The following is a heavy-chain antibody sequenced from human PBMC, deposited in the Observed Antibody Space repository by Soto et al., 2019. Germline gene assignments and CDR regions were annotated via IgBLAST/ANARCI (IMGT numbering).Heavy chain of an antibody. Sequence: ASVTVSCQASGGTFSSYAISWVRQAPGQGLEWMGGIIPIFGTANYAQKFQGRVTITADESTSTAYMELSSLRSEDTAGEYCASGGGTTLNYYYGMDVWGKGTTVTVSS. CDR3: ASGGGTTLNYYYGMDV. CDR2: IIPIFGTA. J-gene: IGHJ6*04. CDR1: GGTFSSYA. D-gene: IGHD1-1*01. V-gene: IGHV1-69*13.